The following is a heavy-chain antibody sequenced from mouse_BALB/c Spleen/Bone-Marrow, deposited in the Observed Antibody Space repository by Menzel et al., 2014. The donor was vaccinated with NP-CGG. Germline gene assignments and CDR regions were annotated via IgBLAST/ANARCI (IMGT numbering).Heavy chain of an antibody. CDR3: ARDKGRVFFDY. Sequence: DVMLVESGGGLVQPGGSLRLSCATSGFTFTDYYMNWVRQPPGKALEWLGFIRNKANGYTTEYSASVKSRFTISRDNSQNILYLQMNTRRADDSATYYCARDKGRVFFDYWGQGTTLTVSS. CDR1: GFTFTDYY. CDR2: IRNKANGYTT. J-gene: IGHJ2*01. V-gene: IGHV7-3*02.